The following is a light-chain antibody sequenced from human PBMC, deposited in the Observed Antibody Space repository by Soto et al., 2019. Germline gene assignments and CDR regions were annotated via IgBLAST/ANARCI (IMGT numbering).Light chain of an antibody. CDR1: SSDVGGYNY. Sequence: QSALTQPASVSGSPGQSITISCTGTSSDVGGYNYVSWYQQHPGKAPKLMIYDVSNRPSGVSNRFSGSKSGNTASLTISGLQAEAEADYYCSSYTSSSSYVFGTGTKLT. CDR2: DVS. V-gene: IGLV2-14*01. CDR3: SSYTSSSSYV. J-gene: IGLJ1*01.